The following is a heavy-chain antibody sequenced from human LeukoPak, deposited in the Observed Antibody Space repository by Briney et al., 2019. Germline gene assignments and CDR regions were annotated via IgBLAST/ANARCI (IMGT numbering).Heavy chain of an antibody. V-gene: IGHV6-1*01. Sequence: SQTLSLTCAVSGDSVSTNTVAWNWIRQSPWRGLEWLGRTYYRSKWYNEYAPSVKSRISINPDTSKNQFSLQLNSVTPEDTAVYYCARSMRGASDYWGQGTLVIVSS. CDR1: GDSVSTNTVA. CDR3: ARSMRGASDY. J-gene: IGHJ4*02. CDR2: TYYRSKWYN. D-gene: IGHD4/OR15-4a*01.